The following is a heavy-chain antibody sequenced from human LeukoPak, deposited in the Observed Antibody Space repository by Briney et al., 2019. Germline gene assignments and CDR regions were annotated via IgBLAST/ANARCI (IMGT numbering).Heavy chain of an antibody. V-gene: IGHV1-69*06. J-gene: IGHJ3*02. CDR3: AREVAAAGWRAFDI. CDR2: IIPIFGTA. CDR1: GGTFSSYA. Sequence: ASVKVSCKASGGTFSSYAISWVRQAPGQGLEWMGGIIPIFGTANYAQKFQGRVTITADKSTSTAYMELSSLRSEDTAVYYCAREVAAAGWRAFDIWGQGTMVTVSS. D-gene: IGHD6-13*01.